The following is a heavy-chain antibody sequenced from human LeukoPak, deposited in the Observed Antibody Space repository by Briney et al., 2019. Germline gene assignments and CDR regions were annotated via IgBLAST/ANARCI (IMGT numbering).Heavy chain of an antibody. Sequence: PSETLSLTCAVYGGSFSGYYWSWIRQPPGKGLEWIGEINHSGSTNYNPSLKSRVTISVDTSKNQSSLKLSSVTAADTAVYYCARHRTRRWFDPWGQGTLVTVSS. CDR2: INHSGST. J-gene: IGHJ5*02. CDR3: ARHRTRRWFDP. CDR1: GGSFSGYY. V-gene: IGHV4-34*01.